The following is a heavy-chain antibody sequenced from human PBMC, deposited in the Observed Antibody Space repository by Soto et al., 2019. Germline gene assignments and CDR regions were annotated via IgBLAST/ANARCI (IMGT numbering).Heavy chain of an antibody. Sequence: EVQMLESGGGLVQPGGSLRLSCAASGFTFNSCATSWVRQAPGKGLEWVAAISSSGDSRYYADSVNGRFTNSRDNSKNTLYLQMNSLRAEDSAIYYCAKDKRLHHDVFDIWGQGTMVTVSS. CDR3: AKDKRLHHDVFDI. CDR2: ISSSGDSR. D-gene: IGHD6-25*01. J-gene: IGHJ3*02. V-gene: IGHV3-23*01. CDR1: GFTFNSCA.